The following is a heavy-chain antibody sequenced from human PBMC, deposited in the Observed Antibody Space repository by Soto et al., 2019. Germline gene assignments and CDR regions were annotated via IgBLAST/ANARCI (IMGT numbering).Heavy chain of an antibody. CDR1: GFTFSNYT. J-gene: IGHJ6*03. D-gene: IGHD2-2*02. CDR3: ARGIYCTLEICYTGYYYMDV. CDR2: ISSGSNYI. Sequence: DVQLVESGGGLVKPGGSLRLSCTVSGFTFSNYTMDWVRQAPGKGLEGVASISSGSNYIYYADSVKCRFTISRDNAKNSLYLQMNSLRAEDTAVFYCARGIYCTLEICYTGYYYMDVWGKGTTVTVSS. V-gene: IGHV3-21*01.